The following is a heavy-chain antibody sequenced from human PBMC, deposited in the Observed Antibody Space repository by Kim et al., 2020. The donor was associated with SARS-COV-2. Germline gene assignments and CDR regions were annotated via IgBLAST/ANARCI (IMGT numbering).Heavy chain of an antibody. CDR3: ARPFYDSSGYYP. J-gene: IGHJ5*02. Sequence: NYNPSLKSRVTISVDTSKNQFSLKLSSVTAADTAVYYCARPFYDSSGYYPWGQGTLVTVSS. D-gene: IGHD3-22*01. V-gene: IGHV4-59*08.